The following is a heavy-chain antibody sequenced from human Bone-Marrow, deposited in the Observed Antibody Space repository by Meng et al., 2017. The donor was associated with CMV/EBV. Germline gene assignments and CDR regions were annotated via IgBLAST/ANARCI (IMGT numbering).Heavy chain of an antibody. D-gene: IGHD2-15*01. Sequence: GESLKISCTVSGFSVGTYSMSWVRQAPGKGLEWVSIMAGTGGVIYADSVKGRFTISRDNSKNTLYLQMNSLRAEDTAVYYCAVRFCSGGSCAVGALGAFEYWGHGTRVNGAS. CDR2: MAGTGGV. V-gene: IGHV3-23*01. CDR3: AVRFCSGGSCAVGALGAFEY. J-gene: IGHJ4*01. CDR1: GFSVGTYS.